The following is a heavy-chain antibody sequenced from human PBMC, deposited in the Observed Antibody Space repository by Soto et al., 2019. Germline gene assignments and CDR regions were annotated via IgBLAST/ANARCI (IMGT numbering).Heavy chain of an antibody. Sequence: QLQLQESGSGLVKPSQTLSLTCAVSGGSISSGGYSWSWIRQPPGKGLEWIGYIYHSGSTYYNPSLKSRVTISVDRAKNQFSLKLSAVTAADTAVYDCARSYYYDSSGYGHYGMDVWGQWTTVTVSS. CDR1: GGSISSGGYS. CDR3: ARSYYYDSSGYGHYGMDV. V-gene: IGHV4-30-2*01. J-gene: IGHJ6*02. CDR2: IYHSGST. D-gene: IGHD3-22*01.